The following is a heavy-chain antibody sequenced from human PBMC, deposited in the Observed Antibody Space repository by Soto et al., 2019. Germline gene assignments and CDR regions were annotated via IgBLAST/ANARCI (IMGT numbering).Heavy chain of an antibody. J-gene: IGHJ4*02. CDR1: GGTFSNYV. V-gene: IGHV1-69*06. CDR3: ARDMTRTVVPYFDF. CDR2: IIPISGAA. D-gene: IGHD1-7*01. Sequence: ASVKVSCKASGGTFSNYVVNWVRQAPGQGLEWMGRIIPISGAANCAQKFQGRVTITADKSTSTSYMELSSLRSGDTAVYYCARDMTRTVVPYFDFWGQGTLVTVSS.